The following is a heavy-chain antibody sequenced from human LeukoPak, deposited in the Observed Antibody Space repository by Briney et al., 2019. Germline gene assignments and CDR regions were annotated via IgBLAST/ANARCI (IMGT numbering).Heavy chain of an antibody. CDR3: ARAPSGYCNGTVCYNGFYYSYMDV. D-gene: IGHD2-2*01. CDR2: IFFSGTS. Sequence: PSQTLSLTCTVSGGSVNRGGFYWTWIRQHPGKGLEWIGNIFFSGTSFYNPSLKSRVTISADTSKNQFSLNLSSVTAADTAVYFCARAPSGYCNGTVCYNGFYYSYMDVWGRGTTVTVSS. CDR1: GGSVNRGGFY. J-gene: IGHJ6*03. V-gene: IGHV4-31*03.